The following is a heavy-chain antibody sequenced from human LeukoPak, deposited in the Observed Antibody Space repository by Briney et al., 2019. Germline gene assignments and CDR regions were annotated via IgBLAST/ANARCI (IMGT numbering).Heavy chain of an antibody. CDR1: GGSISSSSYY. D-gene: IGHD2-15*01. J-gene: IGHJ6*02. CDR3: ASTDCSGGSCYSRVRYYYYYGMDV. V-gene: IGHV4-39*01. CDR2: ICYSGST. Sequence: SETLSLTCTVSGGSISSSSYYWGWIRQPPGKGLEWIGSICYSGSTYYNPSFKSRVTISVDTSKNQFSLKLSSVTAADTAVYYCASTDCSGGSCYSRVRYYYYYGMDVWGQGTTVTVSS.